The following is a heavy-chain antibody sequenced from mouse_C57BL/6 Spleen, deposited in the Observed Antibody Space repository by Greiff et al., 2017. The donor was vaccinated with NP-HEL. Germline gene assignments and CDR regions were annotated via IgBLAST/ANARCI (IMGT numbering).Heavy chain of an antibody. D-gene: IGHD1-1*01. V-gene: IGHV1-47*01. Sequence: VQLQQSGAELVKPGASVKMSCKASGYTFTTYPIEWMKQNHGKSLEWIGNFHPYNDDTKYNEKFKGKATLTVEKSSSTVYLELSRLTADDSAVYYCARRSSSYVASFAYWGQGTLVTVSA. CDR2: FHPYNDDT. CDR1: GYTFTTYP. CDR3: ARRSSSYVASFAY. J-gene: IGHJ3*01.